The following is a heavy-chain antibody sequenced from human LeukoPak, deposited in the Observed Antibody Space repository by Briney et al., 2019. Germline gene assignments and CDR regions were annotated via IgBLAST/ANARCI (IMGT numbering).Heavy chain of an antibody. J-gene: IGHJ4*02. CDR2: IWYDGSKT. CDR3: ARDPSRTLDY. Sequence: TGGSLRLSCAASGFTFSSYGIHWVRQVPGKGLEWVAVIWYDGSKTYYAHSVKGRFTISRDSSKNTVSLQMNSLRAEDTAVYYCARDPSRTLDYWGQGTLVTVSS. D-gene: IGHD1-14*01. CDR1: GFTFSSYG. V-gene: IGHV3-33*08.